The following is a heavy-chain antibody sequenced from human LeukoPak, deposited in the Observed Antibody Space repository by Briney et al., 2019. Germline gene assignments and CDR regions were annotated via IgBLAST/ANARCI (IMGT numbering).Heavy chain of an antibody. CDR2: IYSGGST. Sequence: GGSLRLSCAASGFTVSSNYMSWVRQAPGKGLEWVSIIYSGGSTFYADSVKGRFTISRDNSKNTLYLQMNSLRAEDTAVYYCAKDRMAGNYYYYYMDVWGKGTTVTVSS. CDR1: GFTVSSNY. CDR3: AKDRMAGNYYYYYMDV. J-gene: IGHJ6*03. D-gene: IGHD5-24*01. V-gene: IGHV3-53*05.